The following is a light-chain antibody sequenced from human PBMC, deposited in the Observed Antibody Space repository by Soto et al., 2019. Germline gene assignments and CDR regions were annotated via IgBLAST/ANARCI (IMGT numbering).Light chain of an antibody. CDR2: AAS. CDR1: QGIRND. Sequence: AIQMTQSTSSLSASVGDRVTITCRASQGIRNDLSWYQQKPGKAPKLLIYAASTLQSGVPSRFSGSGSGTGFTLTFSILLPEECATYYCLQDYNYPWTFGQGTKVDI. J-gene: IGKJ1*01. V-gene: IGKV1-6*01. CDR3: LQDYNYPWT.